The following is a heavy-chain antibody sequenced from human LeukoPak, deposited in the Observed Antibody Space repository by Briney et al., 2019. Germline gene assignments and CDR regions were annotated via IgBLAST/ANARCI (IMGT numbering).Heavy chain of an antibody. D-gene: IGHD6-19*01. J-gene: IGHJ6*02. Sequence: GGSLRLSCAASGFTFSSYAMSWVRQAPGKGLEWVSATSGSGGSTYYADSVKGRFTISRDNSKNTLYLQMNSLRAEDTAVYYCAKGGEWLAPYYYGMDVWGQGTTVTVSS. CDR3: AKGGEWLAPYYYGMDV. CDR2: TSGSGGST. V-gene: IGHV3-23*01. CDR1: GFTFSSYA.